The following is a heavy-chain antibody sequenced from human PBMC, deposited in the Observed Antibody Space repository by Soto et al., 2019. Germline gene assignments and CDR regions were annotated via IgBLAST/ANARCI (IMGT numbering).Heavy chain of an antibody. CDR1: GFTFNAYA. Sequence: GGSLRLSCAASGFTFNAYAMTWVHQAPGKGLEWVSAIGGSGGNRYYADSVKGRFTISRDNSKDTLYLQMNSLRAEDTAVYYCARTRGPTSKYYFDYWGQGTLVTVSS. D-gene: IGHD2-2*01. J-gene: IGHJ4*02. CDR2: IGGSGGNR. V-gene: IGHV3-23*01. CDR3: ARTRGPTSKYYFDY.